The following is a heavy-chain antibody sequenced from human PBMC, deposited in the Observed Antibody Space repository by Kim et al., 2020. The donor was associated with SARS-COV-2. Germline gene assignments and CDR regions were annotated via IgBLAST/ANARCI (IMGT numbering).Heavy chain of an antibody. Sequence: GGSLRLSCAASGFTFSSYAMHWVRQAPGKGLEWVAVISYDGSNKYYADSVKGRFTISRDNSKNTLYLQMNSLRAEDTAVYYCARYCSGGSCYTDAFDIWGQGTMVTVSS. V-gene: IGHV3-30*04. J-gene: IGHJ3*02. CDR2: ISYDGSNK. CDR1: GFTFSSYA. CDR3: ARYCSGGSCYTDAFDI. D-gene: IGHD2-15*01.